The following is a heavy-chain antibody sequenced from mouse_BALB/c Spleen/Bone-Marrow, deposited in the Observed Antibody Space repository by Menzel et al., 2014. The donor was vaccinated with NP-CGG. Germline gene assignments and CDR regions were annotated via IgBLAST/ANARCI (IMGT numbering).Heavy chain of an antibody. Sequence: EVQGVESGGGLVQPGGSLKLSCAASGFTFSSYTMSWIRQTPEKRLEWVAYISDGGGRAYYPDTVKGRFTISRDNAKNTLYLQMSSLKSEDTAMYYCARQLDCSGYVLDYWGQGTTLTVSS. V-gene: IGHV5-12-2*01. CDR3: ARQLDCSGYVLDY. CDR2: ISDGGGRA. D-gene: IGHD3-2*01. J-gene: IGHJ2*01. CDR1: GFTFSSYT.